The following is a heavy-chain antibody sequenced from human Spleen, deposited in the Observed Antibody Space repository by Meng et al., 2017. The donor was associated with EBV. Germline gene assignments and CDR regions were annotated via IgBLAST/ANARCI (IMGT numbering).Heavy chain of an antibody. CDR2: IYQSGSA. CDR3: ARGGGYGDYEGWFDP. Sequence: HLQLQESCPGLVKPSQTLSLTCAVSGGSINNCGYSWSLIRQPPGKGLDWIGYIYQSGSAYYNPSLKSRVTMSVDMSKNQFSLKLSSVTAADTAVYYCARGGGYGDYEGWFDPWGQGTLVTVSS. D-gene: IGHD4-17*01. V-gene: IGHV4-30-2*01. J-gene: IGHJ5*02. CDR1: GGSINNCGYS.